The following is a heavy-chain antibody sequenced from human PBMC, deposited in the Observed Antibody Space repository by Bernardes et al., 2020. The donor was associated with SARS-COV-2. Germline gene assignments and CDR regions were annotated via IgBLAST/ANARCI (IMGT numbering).Heavy chain of an antibody. CDR3: AKDHFRPMIVDLYYGFDY. V-gene: IGHV3-30*18. J-gene: IGHJ4*02. Sequence: SLRLSCAASGFTFSSYGMHWVRQAPGKGLEWVAVISYDGSNKYYADSVKGRFTISRDNSKNTLYLQMNSLRAEDTAVYYCAKDHFRPMIVDLYYGFDYWGQGTLVTVSS. CDR1: GFTFSSYG. D-gene: IGHD3-22*01. CDR2: ISYDGSNK.